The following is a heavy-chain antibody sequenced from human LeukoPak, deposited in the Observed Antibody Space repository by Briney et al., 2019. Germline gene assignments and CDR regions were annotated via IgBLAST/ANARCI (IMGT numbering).Heavy chain of an antibody. V-gene: IGHV1-46*01. CDR3: ARVDADNFDY. Sequence: ASVKVSCKASGYTFTSYYMHWVRQAPGQGLEWMEIINPSDGSTNYAQKFQGRVTMTRDTSTSTVYMELSSLRSEDTAVYYCARVDADNFDYWGQGTLVTVSS. D-gene: IGHD2-15*01. CDR2: INPSDGST. CDR1: GYTFTSYY. J-gene: IGHJ4*02.